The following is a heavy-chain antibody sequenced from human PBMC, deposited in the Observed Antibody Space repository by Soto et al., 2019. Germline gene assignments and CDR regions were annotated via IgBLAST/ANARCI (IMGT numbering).Heavy chain of an antibody. Sequence: PWETLSLTCTVSGGSISSGTYYWGWIRQPPGKGLEWIGSLYYTGRTYYSPSLKSRVTISVDTSKNHFSLNLTSVTAADTAVYYCARRLARGVIGWFDPWGQGTLVTVSS. D-gene: IGHD3-10*01. J-gene: IGHJ5*02. V-gene: IGHV4-39*02. CDR1: GGSISSGTYY. CDR3: ARRLARGVIGWFDP. CDR2: LYYTGRT.